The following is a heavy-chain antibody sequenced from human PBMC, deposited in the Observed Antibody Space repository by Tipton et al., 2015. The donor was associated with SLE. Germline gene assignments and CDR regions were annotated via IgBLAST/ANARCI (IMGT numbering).Heavy chain of an antibody. CDR2: VNHSGST. D-gene: IGHD6-19*01. J-gene: IGHJ4*02. CDR3: ASQRGLVPLGY. Sequence: TLSLTCDLNGGSFSGNYSSWIRQPPGKVLEWIGEVNHSGSTNYNPSLKSRVTISLDTSKNRFSLMMRSVTAADTAVYYCASQRGLVPLGYWGQGTLVTVCS. CDR1: GGSFSGNY. V-gene: IGHV4-34*01.